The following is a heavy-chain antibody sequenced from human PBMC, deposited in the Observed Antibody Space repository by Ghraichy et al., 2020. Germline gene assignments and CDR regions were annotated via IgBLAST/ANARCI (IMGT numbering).Heavy chain of an antibody. Sequence: GGSLRRSCAASGFTFSTYSMNWVRQAPGKGLEWVSSISSTSSYIYYADSVKGRFTISRDNAKNSLYLQMNSLRAEDTAVYYCARTSTPQYCSGGSCYSDYWGQGTLVTVSS. CDR2: ISSTSSYI. J-gene: IGHJ4*02. V-gene: IGHV3-21*01. D-gene: IGHD2-15*01. CDR1: GFTFSTYS. CDR3: ARTSTPQYCSGGSCYSDY.